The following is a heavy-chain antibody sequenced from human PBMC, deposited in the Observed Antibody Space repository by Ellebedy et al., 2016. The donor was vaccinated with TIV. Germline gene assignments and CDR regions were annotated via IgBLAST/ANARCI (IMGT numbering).Heavy chain of an antibody. CDR2: ISYDDGSNQ. J-gene: IGHJ4*02. D-gene: IGHD1-1*01. CDR1: GFTFSNYA. Sequence: GESLKISCAASGFTFSNYAMHWIRQAPGKGLEWVAVISYDDGSNQYHADSVKGRFTISRDNSNNTLYLQMNSLRPDDTAVFYCARAGTNWDFDYWGQGALVTVSS. CDR3: ARAGTNWDFDY. V-gene: IGHV3-30*04.